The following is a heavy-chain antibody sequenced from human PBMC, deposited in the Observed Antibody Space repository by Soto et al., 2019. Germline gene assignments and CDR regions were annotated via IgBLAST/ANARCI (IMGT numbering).Heavy chain of an antibody. V-gene: IGHV5-10-1*01. CDR3: ASLLSDHNYYYGMDV. CDR1: GYSFTSYW. Sequence: GESLKISCKGSGYSFTSYWISWVRQMPGKGLEWMGRIDPSDSYTNYGPSFQGHVTISADKSISTAYLQWSSLKASDTAMYYCASLLSDHNYYYGMDVWGQGTTVTVS. CDR2: IDPSDSYT. J-gene: IGHJ6*02.